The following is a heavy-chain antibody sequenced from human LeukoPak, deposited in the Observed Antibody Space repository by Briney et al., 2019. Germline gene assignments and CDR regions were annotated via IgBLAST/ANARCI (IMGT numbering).Heavy chain of an antibody. CDR1: GGSISSYY. CDR2: IYYSGST. V-gene: IGHV4-59*12. Sequence: SETLSLTCTVSGGSISSYYWSWVRQPPGKGLEWIGYIYYSGSTYYNPSLKSRITISVDTSQNQFSLKLSSVTAADTAVYYCARVRYFDWLPDDAFDIWGQGTMVTVSS. D-gene: IGHD3-9*01. CDR3: ARVRYFDWLPDDAFDI. J-gene: IGHJ3*02.